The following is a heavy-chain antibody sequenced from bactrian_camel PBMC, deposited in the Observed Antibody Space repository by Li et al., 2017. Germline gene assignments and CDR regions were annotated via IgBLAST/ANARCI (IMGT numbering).Heavy chain of an antibody. V-gene: IGHV3S10*01. CDR1: GFTFSSSS. Sequence: VQLVESGGGLVQPGESLRLSCAASGFTFSSSSMSWVRQAPGKGLEWVSSIYGGSTYYADSVKGRCAIARDNTKNTVYLQMISLESEDTALYYCAAGPWYTDEYKYWGQGTQVTVS. CDR2: IYGGST. D-gene: IGHD6*01. J-gene: IGHJ4*01. CDR3: AAGPWYTDEYKY.